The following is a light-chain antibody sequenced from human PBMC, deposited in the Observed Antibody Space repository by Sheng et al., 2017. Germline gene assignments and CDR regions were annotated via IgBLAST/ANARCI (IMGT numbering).Light chain of an antibody. CDR1: QGISSY. V-gene: IGKV1-12*01. J-gene: IGKJ1*01. Sequence: DIQMTQSPSSLSASVGDRVTITCRASQGISSYLAWYQQKPGKAPKLLINAASNLLSGVPSRFSGSGYGTDFTLTISSLQPEDFATYYCQQANSFPRTFGQGTKVEVK. CDR3: QQANSFPRT. CDR2: AAS.